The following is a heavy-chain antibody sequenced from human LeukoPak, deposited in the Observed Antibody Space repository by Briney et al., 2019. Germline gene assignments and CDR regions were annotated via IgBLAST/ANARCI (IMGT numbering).Heavy chain of an antibody. D-gene: IGHD3-22*01. J-gene: IGHJ5*02. V-gene: IGHV4-59*12. CDR3: ASAGHYDSSGYYYQS. Sequence: SETLSLTCTVSGGSISSYYWSWIRQPPGKGLEWIGYIYYSGSTNYNPSLKSRVTISVDTPKNQFSLKLSSVTAADTAVYYCASAGHYDSSGYYYQSWGQGTLVTVSS. CDR1: GGSISSYY. CDR2: IYYSGST.